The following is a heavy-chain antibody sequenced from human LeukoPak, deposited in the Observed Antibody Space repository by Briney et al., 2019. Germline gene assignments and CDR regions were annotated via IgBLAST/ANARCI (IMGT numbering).Heavy chain of an antibody. CDR1: GFTFSSYA. Sequence: GGSLRLSCAASGFTFSSYAMHWVRQAPGKGLEWVAVISYDGSNKYYADSVKGRSTISRDNSKNTLYLQMNSLRAEDTAVYYCARDEALAYCGGDCQTVGYYGMDVWGKGTTVTVSS. CDR2: ISYDGSNK. J-gene: IGHJ6*04. D-gene: IGHD2-21*02. V-gene: IGHV3-30*04. CDR3: ARDEALAYCGGDCQTVGYYGMDV.